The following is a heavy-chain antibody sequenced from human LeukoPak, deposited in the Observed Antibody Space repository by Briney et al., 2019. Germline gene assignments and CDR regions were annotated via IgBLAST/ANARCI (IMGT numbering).Heavy chain of an antibody. V-gene: IGHV4-4*07. CDR3: ARTHGSGSQPFDY. CDR2: TYTSGST. J-gene: IGHJ4*02. CDR1: GGSIGSYD. D-gene: IGHD3-10*01. Sequence: SETLSLTCTVSGGSIGSYDWSWIRQPAGKGLEWIGRTYTSGSTNYNPSLKSRVTISVDTSKNQFSLKLSSVTAADTAVYYCARTHGSGSQPFDYWGQGTLVTVSS.